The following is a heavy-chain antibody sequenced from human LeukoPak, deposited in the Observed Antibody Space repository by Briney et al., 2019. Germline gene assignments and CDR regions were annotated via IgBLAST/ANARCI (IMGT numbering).Heavy chain of an antibody. CDR3: ARDRGSGWSEGFDY. Sequence: VASVKVSCKASGYSFPSYGISWVRQAPGQGPEWMGWISPYNDNTNYAQKLQGRATLTTDTSTSTAYMELRSLRSDDTAVYYCARDRGSGWSEGFDYWGQGTLLTVSS. J-gene: IGHJ4*02. V-gene: IGHV1-18*01. D-gene: IGHD6-19*01. CDR2: ISPYNDNT. CDR1: GYSFPSYG.